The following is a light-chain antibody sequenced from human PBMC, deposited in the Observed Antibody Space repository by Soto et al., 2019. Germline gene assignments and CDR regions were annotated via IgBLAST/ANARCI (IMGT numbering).Light chain of an antibody. CDR2: LGS. J-gene: IGKJ5*01. Sequence: DIVMTQSPLSLPVTPGEPASISCRSSQSLLHSNGYNYLDWYLQKPGQSPQLLIYLGSNRASGVPDRFSGSGSGTDFIFTISSLQPEDIATYYCQQYDNLPITFGQGTRLEIK. CDR1: QSLLHSNGYNY. V-gene: IGKV2-28*01. CDR3: QQYDNLPIT.